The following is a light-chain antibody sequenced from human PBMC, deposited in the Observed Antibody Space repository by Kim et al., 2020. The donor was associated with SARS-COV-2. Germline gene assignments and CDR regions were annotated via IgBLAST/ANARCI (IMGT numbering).Light chain of an antibody. Sequence: QSVLTQPPSASGSPGQSVTISCTGTSSDVGTYNYVSWYQQHPGKAPNLLIYGVNKRPSGVPDRFFGSKSGNTASLTVSGLQAEDEADYYCTSYVASNNVVFGGGTQLTVL. CDR1: SSDVGTYNY. V-gene: IGLV2-8*01. J-gene: IGLJ3*02. CDR2: GVN. CDR3: TSYVASNNVV.